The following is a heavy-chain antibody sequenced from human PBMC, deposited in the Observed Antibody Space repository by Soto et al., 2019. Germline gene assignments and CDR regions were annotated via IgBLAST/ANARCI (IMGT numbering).Heavy chain of an antibody. CDR1: GFMFSTYL. Sequence: GGSLRLSCEASGFMFSTYLMSWVRQAPGKGLEWVANIKQGGNEKFYVDSVKGRFTISRDNAKKSLFLQMNSLRPEDTAVYYCVGALTYEVPYYYYGMAVWGQGTTVTVSS. CDR3: VGALTYEVPYYYYGMAV. V-gene: IGHV3-7*01. J-gene: IGHJ6*02. D-gene: IGHD3-16*01. CDR2: IKQGGNEK.